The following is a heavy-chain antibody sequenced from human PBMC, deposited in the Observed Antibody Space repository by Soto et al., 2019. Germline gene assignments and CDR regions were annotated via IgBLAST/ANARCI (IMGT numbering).Heavy chain of an antibody. Sequence: SVKVSFKASGGPFSSYAISLVRQAPGQGLEWMGGIIPIFGTANYAQKFQVRVTITAYESTSTAYMELSSLRSEDTAVYYCARVNMITFGGVTVNDAFDIWGQGTMVTVSS. CDR1: GGPFSSYA. CDR2: IIPIFGTA. D-gene: IGHD3-16*02. V-gene: IGHV1-69*13. CDR3: ARVNMITFGGVTVNDAFDI. J-gene: IGHJ3*02.